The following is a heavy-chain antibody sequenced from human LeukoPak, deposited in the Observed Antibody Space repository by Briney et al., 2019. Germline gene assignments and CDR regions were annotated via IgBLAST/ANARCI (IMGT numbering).Heavy chain of an antibody. CDR3: ARPYYYDSRIDP. D-gene: IGHD3-22*01. CDR2: MYYSGST. CDR1: GGSISSGDYY. J-gene: IGHJ5*02. Sequence: SETLSLTCTVSGGSISSGDYYWSWIRQPPGKGLEWIAYMYYSGSTYYNPSLKSRVTMSADTTKNQLSLKLSSVTAADTAVYYCARPYYYDSRIDPWGQGILVTVSS. V-gene: IGHV4-30-4*01.